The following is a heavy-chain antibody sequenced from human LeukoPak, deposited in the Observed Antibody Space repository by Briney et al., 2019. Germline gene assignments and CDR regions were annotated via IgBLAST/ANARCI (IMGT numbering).Heavy chain of an antibody. CDR2: INHSGST. J-gene: IGHJ4*02. CDR3: ARSRSSSWVFDY. CDR1: GGSLSGYY. Sequence: PSETLTLTCAVYGGSLSGYYWSWIRQPPGKGLEWIGEINHSGSTNYNPSLKSRVTISVDTSKNQFSLKLSSVTAADTAVYYCARSRSSSWVFDYWGQETLVTVSS. V-gene: IGHV4-34*01. D-gene: IGHD6-13*01.